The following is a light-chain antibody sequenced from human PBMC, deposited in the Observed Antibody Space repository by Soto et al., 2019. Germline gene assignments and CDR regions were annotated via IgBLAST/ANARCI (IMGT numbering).Light chain of an antibody. V-gene: IGKV3-20*01. CDR2: DTP. CDR1: QSVNNNY. Sequence: EIVLMQSPGTLSLSPGEAATLSCRASQSVNNNYLAWYQQRPGQAPTVLIFDTPRRATGVPDRVSGSGSGTDYTLRISRVETDDFAVYYCQQYGSSQFTCGPGTKVNIK. CDR3: QQYGSSQFT. J-gene: IGKJ3*01.